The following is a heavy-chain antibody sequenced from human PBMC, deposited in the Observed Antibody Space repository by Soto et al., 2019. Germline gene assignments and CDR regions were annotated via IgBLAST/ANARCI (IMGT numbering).Heavy chain of an antibody. CDR2: ISAYNGNT. CDR3: ARDPRGYSGYARVSMDV. J-gene: IGHJ6*02. D-gene: IGHD5-12*01. Sequence: QVQLVQSGAEVKKPGASVKVSCKASGYTFTSYGISWVRQAPGQGLEWMGWISAYNGNTNYTQKLQGRVTVTTDTSTSTAYMELRSLRSDDTAVYYCARDPRGYSGYARVSMDVWGQGTTVTVSS. CDR1: GYTFTSYG. V-gene: IGHV1-18*01.